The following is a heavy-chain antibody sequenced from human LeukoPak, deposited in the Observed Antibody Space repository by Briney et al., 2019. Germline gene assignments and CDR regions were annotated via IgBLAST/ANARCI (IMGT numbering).Heavy chain of an antibody. CDR2: ISASPFST. Sequence: GGSLRLSCAASGFTFSSYSMSWVRQAPGKGLEWVSSISASPFSTYYADSVKGRFTISRDNSKNTLYLQMNSLRAEDTAVYYCAKDLSPNYYGSGVLSHWGQGTLVTVSS. CDR1: GFTFSSYS. J-gene: IGHJ4*02. D-gene: IGHD3-10*01. V-gene: IGHV3-23*01. CDR3: AKDLSPNYYGSGVLSH.